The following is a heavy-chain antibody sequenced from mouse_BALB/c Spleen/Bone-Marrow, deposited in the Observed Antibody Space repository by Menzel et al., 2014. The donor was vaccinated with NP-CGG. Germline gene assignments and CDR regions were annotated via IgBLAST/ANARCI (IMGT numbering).Heavy chain of an antibody. CDR1: GYTFTRYY. D-gene: IGHD2-2*01. V-gene: IGHV1S56*01. CDR2: IYPGNVNT. J-gene: IGHJ4*01. CDR3: AMWLRRDYYAMDY. Sequence: VKLVESGPELVKPGASVRISCKASGYTFTRYYIQWMKQRPGQGLEWIGWIYPGNVNTKYNEKFKGKATLTADKSSSTACMQLSSLTSEDSAVYFCAMWLRRDYYAMDYWGQGTSVTVSS.